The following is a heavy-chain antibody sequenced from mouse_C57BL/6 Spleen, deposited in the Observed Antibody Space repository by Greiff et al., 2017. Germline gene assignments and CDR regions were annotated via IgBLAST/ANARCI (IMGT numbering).Heavy chain of an antibody. CDR1: GFTFSSYG. J-gene: IGHJ4*01. Sequence: DVKLVESGGDLVKPGGSLKLSCAASGFTFSSYGMSWVRQTPDKRLEWVATISSGGSYTYYPDSGKGRFTISRDNAKNTLYLQMSSLKSEDTAMYYCASHYSNYEGAMDYWGQGTSVTVSS. V-gene: IGHV5-6*02. CDR2: ISSGGSYT. D-gene: IGHD2-5*01. CDR3: ASHYSNYEGAMDY.